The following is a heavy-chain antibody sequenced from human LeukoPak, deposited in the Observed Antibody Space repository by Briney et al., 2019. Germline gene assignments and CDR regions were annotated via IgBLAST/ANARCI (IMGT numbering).Heavy chain of an antibody. D-gene: IGHD2-21*02. J-gene: IGHJ4*02. V-gene: IGHV3-21*01. CDR2: ISSSSSAT. Sequence: GGSLRLSCAASGFSFSTSTMNWARQAPGQGLEWVASISSSSSATHYAASVKGRFTISRDNTKNSLFLQMNSLGVEDTALYYCLRGDTREYWGRGTLVTVSS. CDR1: GFSFSTST. CDR3: LRGDTREY.